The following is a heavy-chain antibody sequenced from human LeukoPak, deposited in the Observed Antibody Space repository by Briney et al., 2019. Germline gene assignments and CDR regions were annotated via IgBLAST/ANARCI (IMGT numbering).Heavy chain of an antibody. CDR1: GFTFSDYY. CDR3: ARDGDDTYYFDS. CDR2: ISKSGTTI. J-gene: IGHJ4*02. V-gene: IGHV3-11*01. Sequence: GGSLRLSCATSGFTFSDYYMSWIRQAPGKGLEWVSNISKSGTTIYYADSVKGRFTISRDNAKNSLSLYMNSLRAEDTAVYFCARDGDDTYYFDSWGQGALVTVSS.